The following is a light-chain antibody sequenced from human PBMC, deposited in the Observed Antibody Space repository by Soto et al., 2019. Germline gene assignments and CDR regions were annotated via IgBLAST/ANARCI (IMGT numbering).Light chain of an antibody. V-gene: IGLV2-14*01. Sequence: QSALTQPASVSGSPGQSITISCTGTSSDVGGYNYVSWYQQHPGRAPKLMIYEVSNRPSGVSNRFSGSKSGNTYSLTISGLQAEDEADYYCSSYTSSTTLVFCGGTKLTVL. CDR2: EVS. CDR3: SSYTSSTTLV. CDR1: SSDVGGYNY. J-gene: IGLJ3*02.